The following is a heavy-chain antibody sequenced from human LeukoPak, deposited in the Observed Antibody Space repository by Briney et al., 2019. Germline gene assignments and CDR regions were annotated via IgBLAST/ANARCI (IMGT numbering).Heavy chain of an antibody. CDR3: ARTARPYNFDY. V-gene: IGHV3-7*01. D-gene: IGHD1-1*01. J-gene: IGHJ4*02. Sequence: TGGSLRLSCAVSGFTFSSYWMIWVRQTPGKGLEWVANINRDGRERHYVDSVEGRFTISRDNAKNSLYLQMSSLRVEDTAVYYCARTARPYNFDYWGQGTLVTVSS. CDR2: INRDGRER. CDR1: GFTFSSYW.